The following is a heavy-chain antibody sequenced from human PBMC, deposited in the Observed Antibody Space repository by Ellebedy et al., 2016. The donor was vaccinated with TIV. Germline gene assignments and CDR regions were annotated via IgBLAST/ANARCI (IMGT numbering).Heavy chain of an antibody. J-gene: IGHJ2*01. CDR2: ISTGSSTI. CDR3: ARDASVYGASVYWYFDL. CDR1: GFTFSAYS. Sequence: GESLKISCAVSGFTFSAYSMNWVRQAPGKGLEWVSYISTGSSTIYYADSVKGRFTISRDNAKNSLYLQMNSLRAEDTAVYYCARDASVYGASVYWYFDLWGRGTLVGVSS. V-gene: IGHV3-48*04. D-gene: IGHD4-17*01.